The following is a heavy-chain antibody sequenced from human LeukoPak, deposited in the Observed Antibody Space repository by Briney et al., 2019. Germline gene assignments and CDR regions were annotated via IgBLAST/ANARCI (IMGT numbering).Heavy chain of an antibody. Sequence: GGSLRLSCTASGFIFSGSWMAWIRQAPGKGLEWVAIIKKDGSXKYYXXSXXGRFTISRDNAKNSLFLQMNSLRAEDTAIYYCTTDTWYSAGHWGQGTLVTVSS. CDR1: GFIFSGSW. V-gene: IGHV3-7*03. CDR2: IKKDGSXK. D-gene: IGHD2-15*01. CDR3: TTDTWYSAGH. J-gene: IGHJ4*02.